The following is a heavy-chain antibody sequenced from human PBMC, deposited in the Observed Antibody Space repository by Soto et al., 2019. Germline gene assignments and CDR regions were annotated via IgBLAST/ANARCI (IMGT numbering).Heavy chain of an antibody. D-gene: IGHD4-17*01. CDR2: IYYSGST. J-gene: IGHJ3*02. V-gene: IGHV4-39*01. Sequence: SETLSLTCTVSGGSISSSSYYWGWIRQPPGKGLEWIGSIYYSGSTYYNPSLKSRVTISIDTSKNQFSLKLSSVTAADTAVYYCARRADYGVWDAFDIWGQGTMVTVSS. CDR1: GGSISSSSYY. CDR3: ARRADYGVWDAFDI.